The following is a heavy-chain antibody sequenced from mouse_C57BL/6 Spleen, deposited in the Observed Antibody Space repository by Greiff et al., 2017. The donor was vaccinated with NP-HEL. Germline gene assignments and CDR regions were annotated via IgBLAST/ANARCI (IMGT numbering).Heavy chain of an antibody. J-gene: IGHJ3*01. Sequence: QVQLKQSGAELVRPGTSVKVSCKASGYAFTNYLIEWVKQRPGQGLEWIGVINPGSGGTNYNEKFKGKATLTADKSSSTAYMQLSSLTSEDSAVYFCARETDDGYYPWFAYWGQGTLVTVSA. CDR1: GYAFTNYL. CDR2: INPGSGGT. V-gene: IGHV1-54*01. CDR3: ARETDDGYYPWFAY. D-gene: IGHD2-3*01.